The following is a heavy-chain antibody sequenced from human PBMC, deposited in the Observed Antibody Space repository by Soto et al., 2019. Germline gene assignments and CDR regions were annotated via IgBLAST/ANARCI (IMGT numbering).Heavy chain of an antibody. CDR2: IYYSGST. V-gene: IGHV4-39*01. J-gene: IGHJ4*02. Sequence: SETLSLTCSVSGGSISSSSYSWGWIRQPPGKGLEWIGTIYYSGSTHYNPSLEGRVAISADTPNNQLSLRLSSVTAADTAVYYCARRIVATETFDYWGLGTLVTVSS. D-gene: IGHD5-12*01. CDR1: GGSISSSSYS. CDR3: ARRIVATETFDY.